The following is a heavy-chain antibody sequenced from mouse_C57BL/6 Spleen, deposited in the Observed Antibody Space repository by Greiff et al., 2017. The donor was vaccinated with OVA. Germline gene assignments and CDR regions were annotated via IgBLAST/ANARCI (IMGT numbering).Heavy chain of an antibody. J-gene: IGHJ2*01. CDR3: EIYYYGSLYFDY. D-gene: IGHD1-1*01. CDR2: IFPGSGST. CDR1: GYTFTDYY. V-gene: IGHV1-75*01. Sequence: VQLQQSGPELVKPGASVKISCKASGYTFTDYYINWVKQRPGQGLEWIGWIFPGSGSTYYNEKFKGKATLTVDKSSSTAYMLLSSLTSEDSAVYFCEIYYYGSLYFDYWGQGTTLTVSS.